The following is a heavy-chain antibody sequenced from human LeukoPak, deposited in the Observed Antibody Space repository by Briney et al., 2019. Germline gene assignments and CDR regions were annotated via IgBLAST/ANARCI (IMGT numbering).Heavy chain of an antibody. V-gene: IGHV3-30*04. CDR3: ARDPVLRYPYGMDV. J-gene: IGHJ6*02. CDR1: GFTLSSYA. Sequence: GGSLRLSCAASGFTLSSYAMHWVRQAPGKGLEWVAVISYDGSNKYYADSVKGRFTISRDNSKNTLYLQMNSLRAEDTAVYYCARDPVLRYPYGMDVWGQGTTVTVSS. CDR2: ISYDGSNK. D-gene: IGHD3-9*01.